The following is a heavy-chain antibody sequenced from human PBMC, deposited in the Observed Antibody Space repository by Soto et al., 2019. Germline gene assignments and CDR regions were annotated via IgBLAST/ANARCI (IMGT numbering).Heavy chain of an antibody. Sequence: QVQLQESGPGLVKPSETLSLTCTFSGGSISTDNYYWSWVRQHPGQGLVWIGYIDYRGTVHYNPSLMSRGSISLDRSKNQFSLTLYSVSAADTAIYFCAREVMERIESDGFDVWGQGTMVIVSS. CDR1: GGSISTDNYY. CDR2: IDYRGTV. J-gene: IGHJ3*01. V-gene: IGHV4-31*03. CDR3: AREVMERIESDGFDV. D-gene: IGHD1-26*01.